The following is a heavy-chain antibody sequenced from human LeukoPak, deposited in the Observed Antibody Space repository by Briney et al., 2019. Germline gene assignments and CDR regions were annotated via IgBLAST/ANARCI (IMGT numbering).Heavy chain of an antibody. CDR1: GSSFSGYY. CDR3: ARGQDEAKSHH. V-gene: IGHV4-34*01. J-gene: IGHJ1*01. Sequence: SETLSLTCEVYGSSFSGYYWSWYRQTPGKGLEWIGEIHPSGSTDYNPSLKSRVIMSLDTSKNQFSLKVNSVTAADTAVYYCARGQDEAKSHHWGQGTLATISS. CDR2: IHPSGST. D-gene: IGHD4/OR15-4a*01.